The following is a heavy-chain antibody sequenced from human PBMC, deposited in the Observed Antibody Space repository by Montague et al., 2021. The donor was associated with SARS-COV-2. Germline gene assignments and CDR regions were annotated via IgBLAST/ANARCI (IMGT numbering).Heavy chain of an antibody. J-gene: IGHJ6*02. D-gene: IGHD3-10*01. Sequence: SETLSLTCTVSGGSIRSSSHFWGWFRQPPGQRLEWIGTISYSGSTYYSPSLKSRVIISADTYKNQFSLNLRSVTAADTAVYFCGLGRGFAVGNHYYYSYGLDVWGQGTTVTVSS. V-gene: IGHV4-39*07. CDR1: GGSIRSSSHF. CDR3: GLGRGFAVGNHYYYSYGLDV. CDR2: ISYSGST.